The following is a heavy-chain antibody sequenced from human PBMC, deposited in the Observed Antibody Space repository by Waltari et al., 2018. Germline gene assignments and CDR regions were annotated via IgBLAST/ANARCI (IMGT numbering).Heavy chain of an antibody. CDR1: GGTFSSYA. Sequence: QVQLVQSGAEVKKPGSSVKVSCKASGGTFSSYAISWVRQAPGQGLEWMGGIIPIFGTANYAHNFQGRVTIPADESTSTAYMELSSLRSEDTAVYYCAGEANMVTSSGRNWFDPWGQGTLVTVSS. CDR3: AGEANMVTSSGRNWFDP. CDR2: IIPIFGTA. V-gene: IGHV1-69*13. J-gene: IGHJ5*02. D-gene: IGHD5-18*01.